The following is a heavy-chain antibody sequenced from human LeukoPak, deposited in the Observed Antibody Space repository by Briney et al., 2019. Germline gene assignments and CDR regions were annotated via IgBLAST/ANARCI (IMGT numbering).Heavy chain of an antibody. D-gene: IGHD3-10*01. CDR2: MNPNSGNT. V-gene: IGHV1-8*01. Sequence: GASVKVSCKASGYTFTSYDINWVRQATGQGLEWMGWMNPNSGNTGYAQKFQGRVTMTRDTSTSTVYMELSSLRSEDTAVYYCARDLYGSGKLFDYWGQGTLVTVSS. J-gene: IGHJ4*02. CDR3: ARDLYGSGKLFDY. CDR1: GYTFTSYD.